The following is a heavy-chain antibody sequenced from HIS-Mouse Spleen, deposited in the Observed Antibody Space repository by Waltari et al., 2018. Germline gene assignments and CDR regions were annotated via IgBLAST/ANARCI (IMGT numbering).Heavy chain of an antibody. CDR1: GGSISSSY. CDR3: ARLYCSGGSCYDFQH. Sequence: QVQLQESGPGLVKPSETLSLTCTVSGGSISSSYWRWIRQPPGKGLEWIGYIYYSGSTNYNPSLKSRVTISVDTSKNQFSLKLSSVTAADTAVYYCARLYCSGGSCYDFQHWGQGTLVTVSS. CDR2: IYYSGST. D-gene: IGHD2-15*01. V-gene: IGHV4-59*01. J-gene: IGHJ1*01.